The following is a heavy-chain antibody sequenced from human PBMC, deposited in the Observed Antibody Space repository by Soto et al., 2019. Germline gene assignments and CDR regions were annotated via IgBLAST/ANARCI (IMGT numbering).Heavy chain of an antibody. CDR3: AKDWEGMVYATSFDY. D-gene: IGHD2-8*01. CDR1: GFTFDDYT. J-gene: IGHJ4*02. CDR2: ISWDGGTT. Sequence: QPGGSLRLSCAASGFTFDDYTMHWVRQAPGKGLEWVSLISWDGGTTYYADSVKGRFTISRDNSRNSLYLQMNSLRSEDTALYYCAKDWEGMVYATSFDYWGQGTLVTVSS. V-gene: IGHV3-43*01.